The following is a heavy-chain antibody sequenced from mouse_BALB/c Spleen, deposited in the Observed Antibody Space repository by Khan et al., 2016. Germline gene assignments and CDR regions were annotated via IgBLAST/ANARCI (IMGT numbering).Heavy chain of an antibody. CDR3: ARGAWFAY. CDR2: IYPGNVNT. J-gene: IGHJ3*01. CDR1: GYTFTSYY. V-gene: IGHV1S56*01. Sequence: QVQLQQSGPELVKPGASVRISCKAPGYTFTSYYIHWVKQRPGQGLEWIGWIYPGNVNTKYNEKFKGKATLTADKSSSTAYMQLSSLTSEDSAVYFCARGAWFAYWGQGTLVTVSA.